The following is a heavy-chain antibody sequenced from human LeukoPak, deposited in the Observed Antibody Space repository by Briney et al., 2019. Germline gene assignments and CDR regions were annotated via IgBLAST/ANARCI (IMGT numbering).Heavy chain of an antibody. CDR1: GFTFSHAW. CDR2: IKQDGSEK. V-gene: IGHV3-7*01. D-gene: IGHD2-8*02. J-gene: IGHJ3*02. Sequence: GGSLRHSCAASGFTFSHAWMSWVRQAPGKGLEWVANIKQDGSEKYYVDSVKGRFTISRDNAKNSLYLQMNSLRAEDTAVYYCARSTGADAFDIWGQGTMVTVSS. CDR3: ARSTGADAFDI.